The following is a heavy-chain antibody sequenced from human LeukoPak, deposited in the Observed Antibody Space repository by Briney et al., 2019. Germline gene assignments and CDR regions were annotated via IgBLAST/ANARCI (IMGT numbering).Heavy chain of an antibody. J-gene: IGHJ4*02. CDR2: ISSSSSYI. Sequence: GGSLRLSCAASGFTFSSYSMNWARQAPGKGLEWVSSISSSSSYIYYADSVKGRFTISRDNAKNSLYLQMNSLRAEDTAVYYCARDHGYIAVAYWGQGTLVTVSS. V-gene: IGHV3-21*01. CDR1: GFTFSSYS. CDR3: ARDHGYIAVAY. D-gene: IGHD6-19*01.